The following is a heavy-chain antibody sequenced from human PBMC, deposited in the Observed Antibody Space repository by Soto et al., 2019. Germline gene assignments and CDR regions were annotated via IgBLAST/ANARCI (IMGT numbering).Heavy chain of an antibody. Sequence: EVQLLESGGGLVQPGGSLRLSCAASGFTFSSYAMSWVRQAPRKGLEWVSAISGSGGSTYYADSVKGRFTISRDNSKNTLYLQMNSLRAEDTAVYYCATRYSSSSQLVDYWGQGTLVTVSS. CDR1: GFTFSSYA. CDR2: ISGSGGST. V-gene: IGHV3-23*01. J-gene: IGHJ4*02. CDR3: ATRYSSSSQLVDY. D-gene: IGHD6-6*01.